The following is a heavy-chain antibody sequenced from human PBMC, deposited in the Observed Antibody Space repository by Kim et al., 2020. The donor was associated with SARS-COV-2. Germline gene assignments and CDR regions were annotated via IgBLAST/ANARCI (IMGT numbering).Heavy chain of an antibody. J-gene: IGHJ4*02. V-gene: IGHV3-30*01. CDR2: K. Sequence: KYYAGSVEGRFTISRDTSRNTVYLQMNRLRLEDSALYYCTTERGPGFYFDYWGQGTLVTVSS. CDR3: TTERGPGFYFDY.